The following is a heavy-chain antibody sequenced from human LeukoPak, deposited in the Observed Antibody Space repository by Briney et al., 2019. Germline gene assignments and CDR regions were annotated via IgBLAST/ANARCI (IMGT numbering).Heavy chain of an antibody. CDR1: GFAFNTYT. CDR3: ARVTAGATTLNYYYYSMDV. D-gene: IGHD1-26*01. V-gene: IGHV3-21*01. CDR2: ITSTSAYR. Sequence: GGSLRLSCVGSGFAFNTYTITWVRQAPGKGLEWVSSITSTSAYRQYADSVRGCFTISRDNTKNSLYLQMNSLGAEDTAVYHCARVTAGATTLNYYYYSMDVWGKGTTVTVSS. J-gene: IGHJ6*03.